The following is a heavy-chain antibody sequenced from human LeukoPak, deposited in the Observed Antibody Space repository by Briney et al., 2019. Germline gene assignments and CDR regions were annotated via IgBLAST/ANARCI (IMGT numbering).Heavy chain of an antibody. D-gene: IGHD4-17*01. Sequence: HTGGSLRLSCAASGFTFSSYAMSWVRQAPGKGLEWVSAISGSGGSTYYADSVKGRFTISRDNSKNTLYLQMNSLRAEDTAVYYCARGGRTLIDYGDYVWGQGTLVTVSS. CDR1: GFTFSSYA. V-gene: IGHV3-23*01. CDR3: ARGGRTLIDYGDYV. J-gene: IGHJ4*02. CDR2: ISGSGGST.